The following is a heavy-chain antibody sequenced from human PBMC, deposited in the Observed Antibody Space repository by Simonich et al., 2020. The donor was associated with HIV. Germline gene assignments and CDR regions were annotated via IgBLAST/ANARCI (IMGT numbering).Heavy chain of an antibody. CDR2: ITSKTDGGTT. Sequence: VRQAPGKGLEWVGRITSKTDGGTTDYAAPVKGRFTISRDDSKNTLYLQMDSLKTEDTAVYYCTTDSIIVATILNAFDIWGQGTMVTVSS. D-gene: IGHD5-12*01. J-gene: IGHJ3*02. V-gene: IGHV3-15*01. CDR3: TTDSIIVATILNAFDI.